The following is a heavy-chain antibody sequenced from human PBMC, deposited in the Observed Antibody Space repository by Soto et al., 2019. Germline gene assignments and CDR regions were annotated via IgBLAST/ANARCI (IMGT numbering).Heavy chain of an antibody. D-gene: IGHD3-10*01. CDR3: ARPSYGSPVYYGMDV. CDR1: GFTFSNFG. J-gene: IGHJ6*01. V-gene: IGHV3-33*01. CDR2: IYYDGGNK. Sequence: QVQLVESGGGVVQPGKSLRLSCVASGFTFSNFGMHWVRQAPGKGLEWVALIYYDGGNKDYADSVKGRFTISRDNSEITLHLQMNSVRAEATAVYYCARPSYGSPVYYGMDVWGQGTTVTVSS.